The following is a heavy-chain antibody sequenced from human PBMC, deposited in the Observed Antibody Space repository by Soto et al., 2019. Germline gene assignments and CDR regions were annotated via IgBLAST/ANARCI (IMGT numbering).Heavy chain of an antibody. Sequence: LXLSGAASGFSFSSYAMSWFRQAAWKGLEWPSCMSAGGGSTFHADSVKGRFTISRDNSKNTLYLQMNSLRAEDTAVYYCAKDSYGSGTDYFYGMDVRGQGTTVTVSS. J-gene: IGHJ6*02. CDR1: GFSFSSYA. D-gene: IGHD3-10*01. CDR2: MSAGGGST. CDR3: AKDSYGSGTDYFYGMDV. V-gene: IGHV3-23*01.